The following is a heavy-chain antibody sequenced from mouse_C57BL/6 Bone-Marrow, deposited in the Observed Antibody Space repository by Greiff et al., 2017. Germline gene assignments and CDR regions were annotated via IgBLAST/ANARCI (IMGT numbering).Heavy chain of an antibody. CDR2: IWGGGRT. J-gene: IGHJ1*03. D-gene: IGHD1-1*01. CDR3: AKYCDYYCSSFHWYFDV. V-gene: IGHV2-9*01. Sequence: VKLKESGPGLVAPSQSLSITCTVSGFSLTSYGVDWVRQPPGKGLEWLGVIWGGGRTNYNSARMSRLSISKDNSKSQVFLKMNSLQTDDTAMYYCAKYCDYYCSSFHWYFDVWGTGTTVTVSS. CDR1: GFSLTSYG.